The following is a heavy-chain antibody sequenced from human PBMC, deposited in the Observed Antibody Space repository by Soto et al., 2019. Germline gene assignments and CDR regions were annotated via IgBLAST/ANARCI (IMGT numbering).Heavy chain of an antibody. CDR1: GFTFSNHA. D-gene: IGHD5-12*01. J-gene: IGHJ4*02. CDR3: AKAPRGFNFFIEY. CDR2: ISGGGDFR. Sequence: GSLRLSCAASGFTFSNHAMSWVRQAPGKGLEWVSTISGGGDFRDYADSVKGRFTISRDNSKNTLYLQMNSLRAEDTAVYYCAKAPRGFNFFIEYWGQGTLVTVSS. V-gene: IGHV3-23*01.